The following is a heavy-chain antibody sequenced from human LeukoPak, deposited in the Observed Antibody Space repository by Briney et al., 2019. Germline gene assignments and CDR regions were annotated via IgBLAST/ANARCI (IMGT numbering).Heavy chain of an antibody. J-gene: IGHJ4*02. V-gene: IGHV1-69*04. CDR1: GGTFSSYA. Sequence: SVKVSCKASGGTFSSYAISWVRQAPGQGLEWMGRIIPILGIANYAQKFQGRVTITADKSTSTAYMELSSLRSEDTAVYYCARASVRGVYFDYWGQGTLVTVSS. CDR3: ARASVRGVYFDY. CDR2: IIPILGIA. D-gene: IGHD3-10*01.